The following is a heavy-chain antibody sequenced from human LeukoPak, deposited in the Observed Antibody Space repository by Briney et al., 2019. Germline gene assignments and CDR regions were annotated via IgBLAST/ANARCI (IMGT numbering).Heavy chain of an antibody. CDR2: IYYSGST. CDR3: ASPMTLVLRGLAGIDAFNI. J-gene: IGHJ3*02. CDR1: RGSISTYY. D-gene: IGHD3-22*01. V-gene: IGHV4-59*12. Sequence: PSETLSLTCTVSRGSISTYYWNWIRQPPGKGLEWIGYIYYSGSTYYNPSLKSRVTISVDTSKNQFSLKLSSATAADTAVYYCASPMTLVLRGLAGIDAFNIWGQGTMVTVSS.